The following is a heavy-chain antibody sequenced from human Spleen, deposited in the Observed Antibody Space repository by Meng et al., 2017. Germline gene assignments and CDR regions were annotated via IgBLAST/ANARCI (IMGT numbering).Heavy chain of an antibody. CDR1: GGSISTGGYF. CDR2: SYRNGNT. D-gene: IGHD4-17*01. V-gene: IGHV4-31*03. CDR3: ARRDGDYNIFDH. J-gene: IGHJ4*02. Sequence: SETLSLTCTVAGGSISTGGYFWSWIRQHPGKGLEFIGYSYRNGNTYYNPSLKRRVAISEDTSKNQFSLQLRSVTAADAAIYFCARRDGDYNIFDHWGQGALVTVSS.